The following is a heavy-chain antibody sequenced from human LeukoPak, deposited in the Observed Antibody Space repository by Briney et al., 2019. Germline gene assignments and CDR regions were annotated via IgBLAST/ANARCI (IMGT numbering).Heavy chain of an antibody. D-gene: IGHD3-16*02. CDR1: GFTFSSYG. J-gene: IGHJ4*02. CDR2: IRYGGSNK. CDR3: AKDPRIMITFGGVIVDY. V-gene: IGHV3-30*02. Sequence: GGSLRLSCAASGFTFSSYGMHWVRQAPGKGLEWVAFIRYGGSNKYYADSVKGRFTISRDNSKNTLYLQMNSLRAEDTAVYYCAKDPRIMITFGGVIVDYWGQGTLVTVSS.